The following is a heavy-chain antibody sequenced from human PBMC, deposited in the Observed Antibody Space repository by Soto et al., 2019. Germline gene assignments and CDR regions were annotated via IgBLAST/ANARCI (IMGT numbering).Heavy chain of an antibody. J-gene: IGHJ5*02. CDR3: AKTPKYYYDSSGYYNWFDP. Sequence: PGGSLRLSCAASGFKFSSYAMSWVRQAPGKGLEWVSAISGSGGSTYYADSVKGRFTISRDNSKNTLYLQMNSLRAEDTAVYYCAKTPKYYYDSSGYYNWFDPWGQGTLVTVSS. V-gene: IGHV3-23*01. CDR2: ISGSGGST. D-gene: IGHD3-22*01. CDR1: GFKFSSYA.